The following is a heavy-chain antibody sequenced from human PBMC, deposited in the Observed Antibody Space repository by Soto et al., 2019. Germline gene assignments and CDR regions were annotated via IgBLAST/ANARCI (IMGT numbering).Heavy chain of an antibody. D-gene: IGHD3-22*01. CDR2: IYYSGST. CDR1: GGSISSSSYY. V-gene: IGHV4-39*01. CDR3: ARHKSPYDSSGYYSNVEY. J-gene: IGHJ4*02. Sequence: QLQLQESGPGLVKPSETLSLTCTVSGGSISSSSYYWGWIRQPPGKGLEWIGSIYYSGSTYYNPSLKSRVTISVDTSKNQFSLKLSSVTAADTAVYYCARHKSPYDSSGYYSNVEYWGQGTLVTVSS.